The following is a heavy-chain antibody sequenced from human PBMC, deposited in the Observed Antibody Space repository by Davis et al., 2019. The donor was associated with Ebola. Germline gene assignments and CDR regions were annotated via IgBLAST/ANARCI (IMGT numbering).Heavy chain of an antibody. V-gene: IGHV3-30-3*01. J-gene: IGHJ6*04. D-gene: IGHD3-16*01. CDR1: GFTFSSYA. Sequence: GESLKISCAASGFTFSSYAMHWVRQAPGKGLEWVALISYDGSNKYYADSVKGRFTISRDNSKNTLYLQMNSLRAEGTAVYYCAGPTWGPYYYYGMDVWGKGTTVTVSS. CDR3: AGPTWGPYYYYGMDV. CDR2: ISYDGSNK.